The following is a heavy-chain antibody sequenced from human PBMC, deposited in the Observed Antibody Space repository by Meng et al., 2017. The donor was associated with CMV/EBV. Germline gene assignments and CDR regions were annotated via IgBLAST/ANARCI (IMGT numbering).Heavy chain of an antibody. CDR1: GYPFSTYS. CDR3: ARGEGNYYFDN. CDR2: IRTHNGDT. J-gene: IGHJ4*02. V-gene: IGHV1-18*01. Sequence: ASVKVSCKTSGYPFSTYSMIWVRQAPGQGLEWMAWIRTHNGDTRYAQKVQGRVTVTTDISTNTAYMELRSLTSDDTAVYYCARGEGNYYFDNWGQGTLVTVSS.